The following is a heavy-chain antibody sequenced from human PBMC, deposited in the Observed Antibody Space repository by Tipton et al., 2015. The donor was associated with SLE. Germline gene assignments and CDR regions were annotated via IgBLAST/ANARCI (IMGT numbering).Heavy chain of an antibody. CDR1: GDSISNGDDY. CDR2: IYYGGGT. V-gene: IGHV4-31*03. CDR3: ARSTDQNWFDP. Sequence: TLSLTCTVSGDSISNGDDYWSWIRQPPGKGLEWIGNIYYGGGTYYNPSLESRVTISLDTSKIQFSPKLNSVTAADTAVYYCARSTDQNWFDPWGQGTLVTVSS. J-gene: IGHJ5*02. D-gene: IGHD2-2*01.